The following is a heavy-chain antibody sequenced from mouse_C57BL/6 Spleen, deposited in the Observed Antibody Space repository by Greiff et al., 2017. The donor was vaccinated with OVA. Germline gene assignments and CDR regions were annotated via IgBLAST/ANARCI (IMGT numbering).Heavy chain of an antibody. D-gene: IGHD2-1*01. V-gene: IGHV1-50*01. CDR2: IDPSDSYT. J-gene: IGHJ1*03. CDR3: GGKGNPYFDV. CDR1: GYTFTSYW. Sequence: QVQLQQPGAELVKPGASVKLSCKASGYTFTSYWMQWVKQRPGQGLEWIGEIDPSDSYTNYNQKFKGKATLTVDTSSSTAYMQLSSLTSEDSAVYYCGGKGNPYFDVWGTGTTVTVSS.